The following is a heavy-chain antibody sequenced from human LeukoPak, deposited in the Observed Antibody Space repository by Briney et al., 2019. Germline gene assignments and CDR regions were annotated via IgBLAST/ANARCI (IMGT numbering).Heavy chain of an antibody. V-gene: IGHV3-30*04. Sequence: GGSLRLSCAASGFTFSSYAMHRVRQAPGKGLEWVAVISYDGSNKYYADSVKGRFTISRDNSKNTLYLQMNSLRAEDTAVYYCASQPGAYVPAAMRLDYWGQGTLVTVSS. CDR1: GFTFSSYA. D-gene: IGHD2-2*01. CDR2: ISYDGSNK. J-gene: IGHJ4*02. CDR3: ASQPGAYVPAAMRLDY.